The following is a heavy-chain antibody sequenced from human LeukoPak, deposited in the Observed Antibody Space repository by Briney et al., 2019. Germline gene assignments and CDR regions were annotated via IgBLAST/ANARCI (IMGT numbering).Heavy chain of an antibody. Sequence: SQTLSLTCTVSGGSISSGDYYWSWIRQPPGKGLEWIGYIYYSGSTYYNPSLKSRVTISVDKSKNQFSLKLSSVTAADTAVYYCARDLVDLTMVRGVHLGPYYYGMDVWGQGTTVTVSS. D-gene: IGHD3-10*01. CDR3: ARDLVDLTMVRGVHLGPYYYGMDV. CDR1: GGSISSGDYY. V-gene: IGHV4-30-4*01. J-gene: IGHJ6*02. CDR2: IYYSGST.